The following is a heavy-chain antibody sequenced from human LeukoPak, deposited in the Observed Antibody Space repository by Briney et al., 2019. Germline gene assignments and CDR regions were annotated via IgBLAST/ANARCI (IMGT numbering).Heavy chain of an antibody. D-gene: IGHD5-24*01. CDR2: IYYSGST. J-gene: IGHJ4*02. CDR3: ARGRWLQFSD. Sequence: PSETLSLTCTVSGGSISSYYWSWIRQSPGKGLEWIGYIYYSGSTNYNPSLKSRVTISVDTSKNQFSLKLSSVTAADTAIYYCARGRWLQFSDWGPGTLVTVSS. CDR1: GGSISSYY. V-gene: IGHV4-59*01.